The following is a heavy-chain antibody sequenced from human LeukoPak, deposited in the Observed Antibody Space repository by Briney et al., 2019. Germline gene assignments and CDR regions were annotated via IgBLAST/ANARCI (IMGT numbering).Heavy chain of an antibody. J-gene: IGHJ4*02. CDR2: IYSGGTT. V-gene: IGHV3-66*01. CDR3: ARKSDSLLVREGDC. Sequence: GESLRLSCAASGFTVNRNYMIWVRQAPGKGLECVSVIYSGGTTWYADSVKGRFTISRDTNTLYLQMNSLRAEDTAVYYCARKSDSLLVREGDCWGQGTLVTVSS. CDR1: GFTVNRNY. D-gene: IGHD3-10*01.